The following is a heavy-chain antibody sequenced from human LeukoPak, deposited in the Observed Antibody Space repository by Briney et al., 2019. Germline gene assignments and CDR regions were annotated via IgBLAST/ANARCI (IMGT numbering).Heavy chain of an antibody. D-gene: IGHD3-10*01. CDR3: TRDRYYYGSGSYYFDY. CDR2: IHTSGST. Sequence: PSETLSLTCTVSGVSISSYYWSWIRQPAGKGPEWIGRIHTSGSTNYNPSLKSRVTMSVDTSKNQFSLKLSSVTAADTAVYYCTRDRYYYGSGSYYFDYWGQGTLVTVSS. CDR1: GVSISSYY. J-gene: IGHJ4*02. V-gene: IGHV4-4*07.